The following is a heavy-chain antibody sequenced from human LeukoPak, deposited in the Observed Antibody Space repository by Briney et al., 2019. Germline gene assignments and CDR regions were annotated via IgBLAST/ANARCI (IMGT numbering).Heavy chain of an antibody. CDR3: ARFGYDGKSDY. D-gene: IGHD4-23*01. Sequence: PGGSLRLTCAASGFTFSRYQMNWVRQAPGKGLEWVSYISSSGSTIYYADSVKGRFTISRDNAKNSLFLQMNSLRAEDTALYYCARFGYDGKSDYWGQGTLVTVSS. CDR2: ISSSGSTI. J-gene: IGHJ4*02. V-gene: IGHV3-48*03. CDR1: GFTFSRYQ.